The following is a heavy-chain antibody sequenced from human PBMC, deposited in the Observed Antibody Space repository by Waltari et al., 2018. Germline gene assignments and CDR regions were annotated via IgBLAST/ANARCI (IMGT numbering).Heavy chain of an antibody. V-gene: IGHV4-39*01. CDR1: GGSISRSSYY. D-gene: IGHD3-10*01. CDR3: ARLDSPMVRGVLFDY. CDR2: IYYGGSS. J-gene: IGHJ4*02. Sequence: QLQLQESGPGLVKPSETLSLTCTVSGGSISRSSYYWAWIRQTPAKGLVWIGNIYYGGSSDYNPYLKGRVTISVDTFKNQFSLKVNSVSAADTAVYFCARLDSPMVRGVLFDYWGRGSLVTVSS.